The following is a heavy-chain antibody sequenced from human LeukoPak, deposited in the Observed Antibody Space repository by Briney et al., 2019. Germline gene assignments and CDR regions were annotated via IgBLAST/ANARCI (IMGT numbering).Heavy chain of an antibody. J-gene: IGHJ6*03. CDR2: IHYSGFT. V-gene: IGHV4-59*01. CDR1: GGSISGYY. Sequence: SETLSLTCTVSGGSISGYYWTWIRQPPGKGLEWIGYIHYSGFTRYNPSLKSRVTISVDTSKNQVSLKVSSVTAVDTAVYYCARGGNYYGSGSYSNIYYYYYMDVWGKGTTVTVSS. CDR3: ARGGNYYGSGSYSNIYYYYYMDV. D-gene: IGHD3-10*01.